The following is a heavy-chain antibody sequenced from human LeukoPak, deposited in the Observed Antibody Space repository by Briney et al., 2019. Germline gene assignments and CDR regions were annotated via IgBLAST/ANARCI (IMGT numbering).Heavy chain of an antibody. Sequence: PGGSLRLSCTASGFTFSSYEMNWVRQAPGKGLEWVSYISSSGSTIYYADSVKGRFTISRDNAENSLYLQMNSLRAEDTAVYYCARGSIAAAYFDYWGQGTLVTVSS. V-gene: IGHV3-48*03. CDR2: ISSSGSTI. J-gene: IGHJ4*02. CDR3: ARGSIAAAYFDY. D-gene: IGHD6-13*01. CDR1: GFTFSSYE.